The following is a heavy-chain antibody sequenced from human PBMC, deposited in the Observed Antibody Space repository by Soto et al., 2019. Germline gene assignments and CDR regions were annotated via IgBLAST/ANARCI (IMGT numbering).Heavy chain of an antibody. CDR2: NYYSGST. Sequence: SETLSLTCTVSGGSISSYYWSWIRQPPGKGLEWIGYNYYSGSTNYNPSLKSRVTISVDTSKNQFSLKLSSVTAADTAVYYCARVPIAAAGYSYYYGMDVWGQGTTVTVSS. V-gene: IGHV4-59*01. J-gene: IGHJ6*02. CDR3: ARVPIAAAGYSYYYGMDV. D-gene: IGHD6-13*01. CDR1: GGSISSYY.